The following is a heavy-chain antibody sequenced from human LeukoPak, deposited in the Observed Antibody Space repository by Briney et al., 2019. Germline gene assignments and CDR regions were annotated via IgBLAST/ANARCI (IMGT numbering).Heavy chain of an antibody. V-gene: IGHV3-21*01. Sequence: GGSLRLSCAASGFTFSSYSMNWVRQAPGKGLEWVSSISSSSSYIYYADSVKGRFTISRDNAKTSLYLQMNSLRAEDTAVYYCARIHCSGGSCYSLDYWGQGTLVTVSS. D-gene: IGHD2-15*01. CDR1: GFTFSSYS. CDR3: ARIHCSGGSCYSLDY. CDR2: ISSSSSYI. J-gene: IGHJ4*02.